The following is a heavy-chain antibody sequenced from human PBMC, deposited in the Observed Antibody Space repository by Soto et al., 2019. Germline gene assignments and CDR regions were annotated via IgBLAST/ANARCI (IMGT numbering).Heavy chain of an antibody. CDR3: AKDGGYCSSTSCPRGLPYYYGMDV. Sequence: PGGSLRLSCAASGFTFDDYAMHWIRQAPGKGLEWVSGISWNSGSIGYADSVKGRFTISRDNAKNSLYLQMNSLRAEDTALYYCAKDGGYCSSTSCPRGLPYYYGMDVWGQGTTVTVSS. D-gene: IGHD2-2*01. V-gene: IGHV3-9*01. J-gene: IGHJ6*02. CDR1: GFTFDDYA. CDR2: ISWNSGSI.